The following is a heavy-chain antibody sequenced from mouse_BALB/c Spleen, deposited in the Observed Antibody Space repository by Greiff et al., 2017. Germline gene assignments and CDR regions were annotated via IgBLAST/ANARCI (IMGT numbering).Heavy chain of an antibody. CDR1: GYTFTSYT. D-gene: IGHD4-1*01. CDR2: INPSSGYT. V-gene: IGHV1-4*01. J-gene: IGHJ4*01. CDR3: ASGSLTGTGAMDY. Sequence: QVHVKQSGAELARPGASVKMSCKASGYTFTSYTMHWVKQRPGQGLEWIGYINPSSGYTNYNQKFKDKATLTADKSSSTAYMQLSSLTSEDSAVYYCASGSLTGTGAMDYWGQGTSVTVSS.